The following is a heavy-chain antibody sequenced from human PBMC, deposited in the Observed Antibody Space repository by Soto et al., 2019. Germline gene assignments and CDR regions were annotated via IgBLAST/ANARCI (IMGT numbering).Heavy chain of an antibody. D-gene: IGHD3-10*01. V-gene: IGHV1-2*04. J-gene: IGHJ6*03. Sequence: ASVTVSCMPSAYTFTGYYMHWVRQAPGQGLEWMGWINPNSGGTNYAQKFQGWVTMTRDTSISTAYMELSRLRSDDTAVYYCARGGGTMVRGVTSSGMDVWGKGTTVTVSS. CDR2: INPNSGGT. CDR3: ARGGGTMVRGVTSSGMDV. CDR1: AYTFTGYY.